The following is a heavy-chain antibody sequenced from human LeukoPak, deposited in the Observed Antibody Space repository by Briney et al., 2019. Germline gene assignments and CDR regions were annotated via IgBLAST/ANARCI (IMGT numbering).Heavy chain of an antibody. V-gene: IGHV1-18*01. CDR3: AADLRHDYGDYYYYYMDV. Sequence: ASVKVSCKASGYTFTSYGISWVRQAPGQGLEWMGWISAYNGNTNYAQKLQGRVTMTTDTSTSTAYMELRSLRSEDTAVYYCAADLRHDYGDYYYYYMDVWGKGTTVTVSS. CDR2: ISAYNGNT. J-gene: IGHJ6*03. D-gene: IGHD4-17*01. CDR1: GYTFTSYG.